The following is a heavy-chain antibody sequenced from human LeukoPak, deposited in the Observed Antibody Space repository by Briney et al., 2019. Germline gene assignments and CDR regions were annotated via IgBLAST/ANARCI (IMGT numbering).Heavy chain of an antibody. Sequence: GGSLRLSCAASGFTFSSYSMNWVRQAPGKGLEWVSYISGRSSTIYYADSVKGRFTISRDNAENSLYLQMSSLRAEDTAVYYCARVRLDSGTYSLYYWGQGTLVTVSS. CDR3: ARVRLDSGTYSLYY. CDR1: GFTFSSYS. V-gene: IGHV3-48*01. J-gene: IGHJ4*02. D-gene: IGHD3-10*01. CDR2: ISGRSSTI.